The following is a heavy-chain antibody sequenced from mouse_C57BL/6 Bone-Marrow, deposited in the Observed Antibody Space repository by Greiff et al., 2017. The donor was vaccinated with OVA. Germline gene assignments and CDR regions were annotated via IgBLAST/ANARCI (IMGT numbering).Heavy chain of an antibody. CDR3: ARHFFPFTTVAYYYAMDY. J-gene: IGHJ4*01. CDR1: GFTFSSYG. CDR2: ISSGGSYT. V-gene: IGHV5-6*01. Sequence: EVKLMESGGDLVKPGGSLKLSCAASGFTFSSYGMSWVRQTPDKRLEWVATISSGGSYTYYPDSVKGRFTISRDNAKNTLYLQMSSLKSEDTAMYYCARHFFPFTTVAYYYAMDYWGQGTSVTVSS. D-gene: IGHD1-1*01.